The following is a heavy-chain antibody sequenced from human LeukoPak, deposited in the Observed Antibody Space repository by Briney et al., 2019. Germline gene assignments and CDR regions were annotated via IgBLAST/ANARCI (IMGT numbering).Heavy chain of an antibody. CDR3: VRELETMVRGVVVDY. J-gene: IGHJ4*02. Sequence: GASVKVSCKASGYIFDRYAMNWVRRAPGQGLEWMGWINTNSGNPTYAQGFTGRFVFSLDTSVSTAYLQMFNLKAEDTAIYYCVRELETMVRGVVVDYWGQGTLVYVSS. D-gene: IGHD3-10*01. CDR2: INTNSGNP. CDR1: GYIFDRYA. V-gene: IGHV7-4-1*01.